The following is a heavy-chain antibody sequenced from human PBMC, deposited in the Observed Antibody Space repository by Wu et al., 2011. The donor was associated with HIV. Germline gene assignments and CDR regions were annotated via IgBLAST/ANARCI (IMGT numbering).Heavy chain of an antibody. D-gene: IGHD6-13*01. CDR2: IIPIFGTA. Sequence: QVQLVQSGAEVKKPGASVKVSCKASGYTFTGYYMHWVRQAPGQGLEWMGRIIPIFGTANYAQKFQGRVTITADKSTSTAYMELSSLRSEDTAVYYCARGVWDSSSWYDYWGQGTLVTASS. V-gene: IGHV1-69*06. CDR1: GYTFTGYY. J-gene: IGHJ4*02. CDR3: ARGVWDSSSWYDY.